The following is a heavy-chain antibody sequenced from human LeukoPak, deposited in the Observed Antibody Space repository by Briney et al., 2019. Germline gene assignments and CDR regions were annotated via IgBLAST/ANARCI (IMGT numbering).Heavy chain of an antibody. CDR2: INHSGST. CDR3: ASKSVVPAAIPFDY. D-gene: IGHD2-2*02. V-gene: IGHV4-34*01. CDR1: GGSFSGYY. J-gene: IGHJ4*02. Sequence: PSETLSLTCAVYGGSFSGYYWSWIRQPPGKGLEWIGEINHSGSTNYNPSLKSRVTISVDTSKNQFSLKLGSVTAADTAVYYCASKSVVPAAIPFDYWGQGTLVTVSS.